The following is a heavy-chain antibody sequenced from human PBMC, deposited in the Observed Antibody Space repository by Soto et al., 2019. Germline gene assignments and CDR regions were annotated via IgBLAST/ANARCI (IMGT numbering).Heavy chain of an antibody. CDR1: GGSVNSGNYY. J-gene: IGHJ3*02. Sequence: QVQLQQWGAGLLKPSETLSLTCAVYGGSVNSGNYYWSWIRQPPGKGLEWHGEMSHSGGTHFNPSLKSRVTISVDTSKNQFSLKMSSVTAADTALYYCARVERGTATTVVDAFDIWGPGTLVTVSS. CDR2: MSHSGGT. D-gene: IGHD1-1*01. V-gene: IGHV4-34*01. CDR3: ARVERGTATTVVDAFDI.